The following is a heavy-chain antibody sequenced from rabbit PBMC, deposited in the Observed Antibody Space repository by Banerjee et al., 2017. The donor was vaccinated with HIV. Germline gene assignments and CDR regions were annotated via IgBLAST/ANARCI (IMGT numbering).Heavy chain of an antibody. CDR1: GFTISSSYY. Sequence: QSLEESGGGLVQPEGSLALTCQASGFTISSSYYMCWVRQAPGKGLEWIACILAGINGNTYYASWAKGRFTISKTSSTTVTLQMTSLTVADTATYFCARDPSVDDYGDSLYYFDLWGQGTLVTVS. CDR3: ARDPSVDDYGDSLYYFDL. V-gene: IGHV1S40*01. J-gene: IGHJ4*01. D-gene: IGHD2-1*01. CDR2: ILAGINGNT.